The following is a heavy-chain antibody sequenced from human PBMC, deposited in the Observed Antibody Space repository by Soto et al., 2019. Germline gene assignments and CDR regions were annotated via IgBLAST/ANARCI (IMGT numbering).Heavy chain of an antibody. D-gene: IGHD3-22*01. J-gene: IGHJ4*02. V-gene: IGHV1-18*01. CDR3: SGGGNYYDSSGQPGFDY. CDR1: GYTFTSYG. Sequence: ASVKVSCKASGYTFTSYGISWVRQAPGQGLEWMGWISAYNGKTNYAQKIQGRVTMTTDTSTSTAYKELRSLKSEDTAVFYCSGGGNYYDSSGQPGFDYWGQGTLVTVSS. CDR2: ISAYNGKT.